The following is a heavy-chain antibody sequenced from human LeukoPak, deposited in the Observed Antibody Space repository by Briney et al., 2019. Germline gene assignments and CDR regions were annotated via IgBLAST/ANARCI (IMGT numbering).Heavy chain of an antibody. CDR2: IIPIFGTA. Sequence: GSSVKVSCKASGGTFSSYAISWVRQAPGQGLEWMGRIIPIFGTANYAQKLQGRVTMTTDTSTSTAYMELRSLRSDDTAVYYCARDIGLYSSSWYEIFDYWGQGTLVTVSS. D-gene: IGHD6-13*01. CDR1: GGTFSSYA. CDR3: ARDIGLYSSSWYEIFDY. J-gene: IGHJ4*02. V-gene: IGHV1-69*05.